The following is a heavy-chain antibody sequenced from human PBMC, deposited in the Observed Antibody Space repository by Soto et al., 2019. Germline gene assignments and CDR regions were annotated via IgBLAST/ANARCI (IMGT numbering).Heavy chain of an antibody. J-gene: IGHJ6*02. CDR3: ARDLLHYDFWSGYSAYFYYGMDV. Sequence: GGSLRLSCSASGFTFSSYEMNWVRQAPGKGLEWVSYISDSGRTIYYADSVKGRFTVSRDDAQNSVYLQMDSLRAEDTAVYYCARDLLHYDFWSGYSAYFYYGMDVWGQGTTVTVSS. CDR2: ISDSGRTI. V-gene: IGHV3-48*03. D-gene: IGHD3-3*01. CDR1: GFTFSSYE.